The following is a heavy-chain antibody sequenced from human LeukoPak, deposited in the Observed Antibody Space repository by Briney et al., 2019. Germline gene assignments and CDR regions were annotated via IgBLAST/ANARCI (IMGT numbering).Heavy chain of an antibody. J-gene: IGHJ4*02. CDR3: ARDLTPRADYGDYVPPPDIDY. CDR1: GYTFTSYY. V-gene: IGHV1-46*01. CDR2: INPSGGST. D-gene: IGHD4-17*01. Sequence: ASVKVSCKASGYTFTSYYMHWVRQAPGQGLEWMGIINPSGGSTSYAQKFQGRDTMTRDTSTSTVYMELSSLRSEDTAVYYCARDLTPRADYGDYVPPPDIDYWGQGTLVTVSS.